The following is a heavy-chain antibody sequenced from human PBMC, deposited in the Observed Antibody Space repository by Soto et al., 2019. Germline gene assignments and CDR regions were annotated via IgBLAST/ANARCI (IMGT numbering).Heavy chain of an antibody. D-gene: IGHD3-16*02. J-gene: IGHJ4*02. CDR1: GFTFSTYW. V-gene: IGHV3-7*01. CDR3: ARGAFPTWGSYPLDY. Sequence: EVQLVESGGGLVQPGGSLRLSCAASGFTFSTYWMTWVRQAPGKGLGWVANIKQDGSEYYYVGSVKGRFTISRDNAKNSLYLQMNSLRAEDTAVYYCARGAFPTWGSYPLDYWGQGTLVTVSS. CDR2: IKQDGSEY.